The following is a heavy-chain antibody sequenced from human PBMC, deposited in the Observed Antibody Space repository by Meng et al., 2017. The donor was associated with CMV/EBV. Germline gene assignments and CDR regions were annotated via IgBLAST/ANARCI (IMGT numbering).Heavy chain of an antibody. CDR3: VRSSGWSLFDY. Sequence: LQLVQYWTEMKKPGASVKISCTTSGFTFSDYYIHWVRQAPGQGLEWMGWVNSNNDATNYARKFQGRVSMTRDTSISTAHMELSRLMSDDTAVYYCVRSSGWSLFDYWGQGTLVTVSS. J-gene: IGHJ4*02. CDR1: GFTFSDYY. CDR2: VNSNNDAT. D-gene: IGHD6-19*01. V-gene: IGHV1-2*02.